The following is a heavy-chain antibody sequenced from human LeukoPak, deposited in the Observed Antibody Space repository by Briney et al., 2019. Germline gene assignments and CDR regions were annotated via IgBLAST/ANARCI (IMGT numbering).Heavy chain of an antibody. Sequence: GGSLRLSCAASGFTFSSYVMTWVRQAPGKGLEWVSTLSGSGGSTYYADSVKGRFTISRDNSENTLYLQMNSLRAEDTAVCYCARGMVTFDYWGQGTLVTVSS. CDR3: ARGMVTFDY. V-gene: IGHV3-23*01. CDR1: GFTFSSYV. CDR2: LSGSGGST. D-gene: IGHD3-10*01. J-gene: IGHJ4*02.